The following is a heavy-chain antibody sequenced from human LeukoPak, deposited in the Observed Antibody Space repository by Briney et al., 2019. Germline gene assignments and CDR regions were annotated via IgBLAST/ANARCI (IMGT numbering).Heavy chain of an antibody. J-gene: IGHJ4*02. CDR3: AVIQLWLL. Sequence: GGSLRLSCAASGFTFSSYAMNWVRQAPGKGLEWVSAITGSGGRTYYADSVKGRFTISRDNAKNSLYLQMNSLRAEDTAVYYCAVIQLWLLGGQGTLVTVSS. CDR2: ITGSGGRT. CDR1: GFTFSSYA. V-gene: IGHV3-23*01. D-gene: IGHD5-18*01.